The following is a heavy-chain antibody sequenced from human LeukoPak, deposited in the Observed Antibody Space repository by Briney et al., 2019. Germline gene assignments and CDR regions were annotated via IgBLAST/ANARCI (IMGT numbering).Heavy chain of an antibody. V-gene: IGHV3-23*01. CDR1: GFTFSSYG. CDR2: ISGSGGST. J-gene: IGHJ6*03. Sequence: GGSLRLSCAASGFTFSSYGMSWVRQAPGKGLEWVSAISGSGGSTYYADSVKGQFTISRDNSKNTLYLQMNSLRAEDTAVYYCTTGAGYCSGGSCYNYYYYMDVWGKGTTVTVSS. CDR3: TTGAGYCSGGSCYNYYYYMDV. D-gene: IGHD2-15*01.